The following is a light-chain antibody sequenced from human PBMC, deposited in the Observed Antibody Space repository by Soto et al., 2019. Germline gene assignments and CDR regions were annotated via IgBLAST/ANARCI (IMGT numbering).Light chain of an antibody. CDR1: STDVGGYNF. Sequence: QSALTQPASVSGSPGQSITIACTGTSTDVGGYNFVSWYQQHPMRAPRLIIYEVTKRPSGVSARFSGSKSANTASLTISGLQAEDEADYYCSSYTSTNTYVFGTGTKLTVL. CDR2: EVT. CDR3: SSYTSTNTYV. J-gene: IGLJ1*01. V-gene: IGLV2-14*01.